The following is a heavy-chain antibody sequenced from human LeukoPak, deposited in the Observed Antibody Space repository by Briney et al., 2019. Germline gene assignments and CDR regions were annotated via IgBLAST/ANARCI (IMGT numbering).Heavy chain of an antibody. V-gene: IGHV4-4*07. CDR3: ASYCSSTSCLDAFDI. D-gene: IGHD2-2*01. J-gene: IGHJ3*02. Sequence: PSETLSLTCTVSGGSISSYYWSWIRQPAGKGLEWLGRIYTSGGTNYNPSLKSRVTMSVDTSKNQFSLKLSSVTAADTAVYYCASYCSSTSCLDAFDIWGQGTMVTVSS. CDR2: IYTSGGT. CDR1: GGSISSYY.